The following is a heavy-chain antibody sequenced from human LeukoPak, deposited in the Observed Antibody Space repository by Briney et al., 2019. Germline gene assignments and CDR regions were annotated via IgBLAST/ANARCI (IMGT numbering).Heavy chain of an antibody. CDR2: IYYSGST. Sequence: SETLSLTCTVSGGSISSSSYYWGWIRQPPGKGLEWIGSIYYSGSTYYNPSLKSRVTISVDTSKSQFSLKLSSVTAADTAVYYCASQWLVLDAGYFDYWGQGTLVTVSS. CDR1: GGSISSSSYY. D-gene: IGHD6-19*01. V-gene: IGHV4-39*01. J-gene: IGHJ4*02. CDR3: ASQWLVLDAGYFDY.